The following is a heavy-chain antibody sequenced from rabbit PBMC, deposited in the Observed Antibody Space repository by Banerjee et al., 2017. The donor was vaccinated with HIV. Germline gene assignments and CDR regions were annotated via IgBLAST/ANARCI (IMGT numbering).Heavy chain of an antibody. CDR3: ARDGYDDYRDYGFNL. J-gene: IGHJ4*01. Sequence: QSLEESGGDLVKPGASLTLTCTASGFSFSSSYYMCWVRQAPGKGLEWIARISAGSSDRTDYATWAKGRFTISKTSSTTVTLQMTSLTAADTATYFCARDGYDDYRDYGFNLWGPGTLVTVS. CDR2: ISAGSSDRT. D-gene: IGHD2-1*01. CDR1: GFSFSSSYY. V-gene: IGHV1S40*01.